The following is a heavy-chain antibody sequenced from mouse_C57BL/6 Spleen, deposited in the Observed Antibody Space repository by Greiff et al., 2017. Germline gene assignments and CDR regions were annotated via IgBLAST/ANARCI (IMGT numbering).Heavy chain of an antibody. J-gene: IGHJ2*01. CDR3: ARGDYYGSSYVDYFDY. Sequence: EVQVVESGGGLVKPGGSLKLSCAASGFTFSDYGMHWVRQAPEKGLEWVAYISSGSSTIYYADTVKGRFTISRDNAKNTLFLQMTSLRSEDTAMYYCARGDYYGSSYVDYFDYWGQGTTLTVSS. D-gene: IGHD1-1*01. CDR1: GFTFSDYG. CDR2: ISSGSSTI. V-gene: IGHV5-17*01.